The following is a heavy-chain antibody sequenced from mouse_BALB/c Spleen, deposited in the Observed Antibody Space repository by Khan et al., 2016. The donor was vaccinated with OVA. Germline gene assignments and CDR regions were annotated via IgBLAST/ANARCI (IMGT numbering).Heavy chain of an antibody. CDR1: GYTFTDYY. Sequence: QVQLQQSGAQLARPGASVRLSCKASGYTFTDYYINWMRQRTGEGLEWIGEIYPGSDNTYYNEKFKDRATLTADKSSSTAYMHLSSLTSEDSAVYFCAREWAAWFPYWGQWTLVTVSA. V-gene: IGHV1-77*01. J-gene: IGHJ3*01. CDR2: IYPGSDNT. CDR3: AREWAAWFPY.